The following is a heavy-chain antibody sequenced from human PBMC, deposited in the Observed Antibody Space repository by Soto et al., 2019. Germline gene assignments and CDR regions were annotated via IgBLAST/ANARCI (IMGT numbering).Heavy chain of an antibody. CDR2: IYSSGET. J-gene: IGHJ4*02. V-gene: IGHV4-4*07. CDR1: RHSISGLH. Sequence: PSENLSLTCTVSRHSISGLHLTWTRQPASKGLEWNGRIYSSGETNYNPSLTGRVIMSLDTSKNQFSLKLTSVTAADTAVYYCARASQCKSYFDCFAWLDYWGQGTLVTVSS. CDR3: ARASQCKSYFDCFAWLDY. D-gene: IGHD3-9*01.